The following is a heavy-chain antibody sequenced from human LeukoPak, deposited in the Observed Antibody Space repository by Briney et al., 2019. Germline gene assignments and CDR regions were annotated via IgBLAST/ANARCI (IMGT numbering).Heavy chain of an antibody. CDR1: GGSFSGYY. CDR2: INHSGST. CDR3: ARGNNEFGLLTPYYFDY. D-gene: IGHD3-22*01. Sequence: SETLSLTCAVYGGSFSGYYWSWIRQPPGKGLEWIGDINHSGSTNYNPPLKSRVTISIDTSKNQFSLKLSSVTAADTAVYYCARGNNEFGLLTPYYFDYWGQGTLVTVSS. J-gene: IGHJ4*02. V-gene: IGHV4-34*01.